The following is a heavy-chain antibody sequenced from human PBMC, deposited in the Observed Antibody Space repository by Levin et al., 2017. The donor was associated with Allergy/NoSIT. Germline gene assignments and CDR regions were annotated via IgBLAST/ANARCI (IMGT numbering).Heavy chain of an antibody. CDR2: ISWNSGSI. D-gene: IGHD3-10*01. Sequence: PGESLKFSCAASGFTFDDYAMHWVRQAPGKGLEWVSGISWNSGSIGYADSVKGRFTISRDNAKNSLYLQMNSLRTEDTALYYCARDNIGLPDAFDIWGQGTMVIVSS. CDR3: ARDNIGLPDAFDI. CDR1: GFTFDDYA. V-gene: IGHV3-9*01. J-gene: IGHJ3*02.